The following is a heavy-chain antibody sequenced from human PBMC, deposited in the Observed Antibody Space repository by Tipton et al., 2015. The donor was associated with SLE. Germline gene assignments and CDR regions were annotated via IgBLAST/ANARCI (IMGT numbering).Heavy chain of an antibody. J-gene: IGHJ5*02. Sequence: GLVKPSETLSLTCTVSGGSISSYYWSWIRQPPGKGLEWIGYIYYSGSTNYNPSLKCRVTISVNTSKNQFSLKLSSVTAADTAVYYCARANDYDDYCWFDPWGQGTLVTVSS. CDR3: ARANDYDDYCWFDP. CDR1: GGSISSYY. CDR2: IYYSGST. D-gene: IGHD4-17*01. V-gene: IGHV4-59*01.